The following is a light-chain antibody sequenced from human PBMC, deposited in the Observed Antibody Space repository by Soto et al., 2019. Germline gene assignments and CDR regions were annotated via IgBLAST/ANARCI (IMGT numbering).Light chain of an antibody. CDR1: QSVSSSY. Sequence: EIVLTQSPGTLSLSPGERATLSCRASQSVSSSYLAWYQQKPGQAPRLLIYGASSRATGIPDRFSGSGSGTDFTLTSSRLEPEDFAVYYCQQYGSSPALTFGGWNKVESK. J-gene: IGKJ4*01. V-gene: IGKV3-20*01. CDR3: QQYGSSPALT. CDR2: GAS.